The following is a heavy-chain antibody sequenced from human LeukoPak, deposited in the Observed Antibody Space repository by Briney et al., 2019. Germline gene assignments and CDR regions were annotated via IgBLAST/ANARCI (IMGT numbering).Heavy chain of an antibody. CDR2: ISNDGGGT. CDR1: GFIFNNYG. CDR3: AKGSSGYFVDL. J-gene: IGHJ5*02. D-gene: IGHD3-22*01. Sequence: GGSLRLPCAASGFIFNNYGLIWVRQAPGKGLEWVSAISNDGGGTNYADFVKGRFTISRDNSKNTLFLQMNSLRAEDKALYYCAKGSSGYFVDLWGQGTLVTVSS. V-gene: IGHV3-23*01.